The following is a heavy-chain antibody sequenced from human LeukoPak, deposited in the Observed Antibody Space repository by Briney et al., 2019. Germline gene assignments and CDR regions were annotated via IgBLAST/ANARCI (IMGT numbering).Heavy chain of an antibody. CDR2: IYYSGST. Sequence: PSETLSLTCTVSGGSFSSSIYYWGWIRLPPGTGLECIGSIYYSGSTSYNPSLKSRVTISVATSKSQFSLKLTSVTAADTAVYYCASRNDILTGYVFDFWGQGTLVTVSS. CDR3: ASRNDILTGYVFDF. CDR1: GGSFSSSIYY. J-gene: IGHJ4*02. V-gene: IGHV4-39*01. D-gene: IGHD3-9*01.